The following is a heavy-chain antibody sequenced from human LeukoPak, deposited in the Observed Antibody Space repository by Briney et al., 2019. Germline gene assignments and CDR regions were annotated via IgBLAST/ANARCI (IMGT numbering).Heavy chain of an antibody. Sequence: GGSLRLSCAASGFTFSSYSMNWVRQAPGKGLEWVSSISSSSEYIYYADSVKGRFTISRDNAKKSLYLQMNSLGAEDTAVYYCARDGYGAHTDDYWGQGTLVTVSS. V-gene: IGHV3-21*01. D-gene: IGHD4-17*01. CDR3: ARDGYGAHTDDY. CDR1: GFTFSSYS. CDR2: ISSSSEYI. J-gene: IGHJ4*02.